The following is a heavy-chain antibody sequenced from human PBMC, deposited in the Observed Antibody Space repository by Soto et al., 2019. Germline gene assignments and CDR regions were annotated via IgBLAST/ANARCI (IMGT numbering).Heavy chain of an antibody. V-gene: IGHV4-39*02. CDR3: AREGGGYCSGGSCQVDY. CDR1: GGSISSSSYY. Sequence: QLQLQESGPGLVKPSETLSLTCTVSGGSISSSSYYWGWIRQPPGKGLEWIGSIYYRGNTYYNPSLKTRRTIAVDTSKNQFPLTPSSVTAADTAVYYCAREGGGYCSGGSCQVDYWGQGTLVTVSS. J-gene: IGHJ4*02. D-gene: IGHD2-15*01. CDR2: IYYRGNT.